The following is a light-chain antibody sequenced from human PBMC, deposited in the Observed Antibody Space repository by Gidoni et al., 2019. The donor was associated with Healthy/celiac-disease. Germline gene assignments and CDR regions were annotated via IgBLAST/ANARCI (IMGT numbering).Light chain of an antibody. CDR2: GAS. CDR3: QQYGSSSGFT. CDR1: QRVSSSY. J-gene: IGKJ4*01. Sequence: EIVLTLSPRPLSLAPGERATLSCRARQRVSSSYLAWYQQKPGQDPRLLIYGASSRATGIPDRFSGSGSGTDFTLTISRLEPEDFAVYYCQQYGSSSGFTFXGXTKVEIK. V-gene: IGKV3-20*01.